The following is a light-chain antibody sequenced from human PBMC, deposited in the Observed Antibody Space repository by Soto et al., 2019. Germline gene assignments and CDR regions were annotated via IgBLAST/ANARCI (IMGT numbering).Light chain of an antibody. J-gene: IGLJ3*02. Sequence: QSALTQPASVSGSPGQSINISCTGTSSDVGGYDRVSWYQQHPGKAPKLLIYEGTKRPSGVSKRLSGSKSGNTASLTISGLQAEDEADYYCYSSTGSRILSWVFGGGTKLTVL. CDR2: EGT. CDR1: SSDVGGYDR. CDR3: YSSTGSRILSWV. V-gene: IGLV2-23*01.